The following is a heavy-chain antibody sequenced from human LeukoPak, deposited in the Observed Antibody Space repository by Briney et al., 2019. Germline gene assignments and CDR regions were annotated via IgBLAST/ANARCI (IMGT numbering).Heavy chain of an antibody. CDR1: GYTFGSYD. D-gene: IGHD3-16*02. J-gene: IGHJ4*02. V-gene: IGHV1-8*01. CDR3: ASAMITFGGVISYFDY. Sequence: GASVKVSCKASGYTFGSYDINWVRQATGQGLEWMGWMNPNSGNTGYAQKFQDRVTMTRNTSISTAYMELSSLRSEDTAVYYCASAMITFGGVISYFDYWGQGTLVTVSS. CDR2: MNPNSGNT.